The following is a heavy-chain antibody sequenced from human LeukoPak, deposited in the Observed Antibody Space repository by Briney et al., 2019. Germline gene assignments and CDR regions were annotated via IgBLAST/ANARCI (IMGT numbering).Heavy chain of an antibody. CDR2: ISSSSSYI. CDR1: GFTFSSYS. D-gene: IGHD2/OR15-2a*01. J-gene: IGHJ6*03. CDR3: ARDQNYYYYYMDV. V-gene: IGHV3-21*01. Sequence: GGSLRLSCAASGFTFSSYSMNWVRQAQGKGLEWVSSISSSSSYIYYADSVKGRFTISRDNAKNSLYLQMNSLRAEDTAVYYCARDQNYYYYYMDVWGKGTTVTVSS.